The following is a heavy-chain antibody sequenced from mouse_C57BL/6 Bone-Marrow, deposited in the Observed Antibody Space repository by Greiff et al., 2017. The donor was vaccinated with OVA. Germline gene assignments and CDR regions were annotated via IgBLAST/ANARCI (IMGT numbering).Heavy chain of an antibody. CDR1: GYTFTNYW. CDR2: IYPGGGYT. V-gene: IGHV1-63*01. D-gene: IGHD2-4*01. CDR3: ARRGDDYDVPFAY. Sequence: QVQLQQPGAELVKPGASVKLSCKASGYTFTNYWIGWAKQRPGHGLEWIGDIYPGGGYTNYNEKFKGKATLTADKSSSTAYMQFSSLTSEDSAIYYCARRGDDYDVPFAYWGQGTLVTVSA. J-gene: IGHJ3*01.